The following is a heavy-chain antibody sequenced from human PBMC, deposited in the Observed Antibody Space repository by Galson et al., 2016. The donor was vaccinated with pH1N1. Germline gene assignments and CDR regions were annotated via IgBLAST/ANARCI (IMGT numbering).Heavy chain of an antibody. CDR1: GGSISSGRSN. D-gene: IGHD3-10*01. J-gene: IGHJ5*02. CDR2: IYYSGST. CDR3: ARGVWFGELGAWFDP. V-gene: IGHV4-31*03. Sequence: TLSLTCTISGGSISSGRSNWTWIRQHPGKGLEWIGYIYYSGSTYYNPSLKSRVTISVDTSKNQFSLKLSSVTAADTAVYYCARGVWFGELGAWFDPWGQGTLVTVSS.